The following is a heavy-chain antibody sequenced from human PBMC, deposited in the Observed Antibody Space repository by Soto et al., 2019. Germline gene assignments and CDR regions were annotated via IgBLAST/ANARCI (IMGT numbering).Heavy chain of an antibody. CDR3: AKDRGLVALEYFQY. D-gene: IGHD3-9*01. V-gene: IGHV3-23*01. J-gene: IGHJ1*01. CDR2: IGDSASST. CDR1: GFTFSNYA. Sequence: PGGSLRLSCAASGFTFSNYAMTWVRQAPGTGPEWVSTIGDSASSTYYADTVKGRFIISRGNSKNTLYLQMNSLRAEDTAVYFCAKDRGLVALEYFQYWGQGTLVTVSS.